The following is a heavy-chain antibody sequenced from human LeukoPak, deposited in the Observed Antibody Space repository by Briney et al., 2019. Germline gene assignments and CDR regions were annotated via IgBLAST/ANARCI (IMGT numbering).Heavy chain of an antibody. Sequence: GGSLRLSCAASGFTFSAYWMHGVRQAPGKGLEWLADIRQDGDQTYYADSVKGRFTISRDNAKNSLYLQLNSLRAEDTAVYYCAKDLASTGALDLWGQGTLVTVSS. CDR3: AKDLASTGALDL. CDR1: GFTFSAYW. V-gene: IGHV3-7*01. D-gene: IGHD1-14*01. CDR2: IRQDGDQT. J-gene: IGHJ4*02.